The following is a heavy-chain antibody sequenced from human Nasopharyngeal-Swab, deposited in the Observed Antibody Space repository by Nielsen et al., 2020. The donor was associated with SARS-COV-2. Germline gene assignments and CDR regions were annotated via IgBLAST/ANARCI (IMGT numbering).Heavy chain of an antibody. Sequence: WIRQPPGKGLEWIGYIYYSTNTNYNPSQSTSYNPSLKSRVTISVDTSRSQFSLKLSSVTAADSAVYYCARHTYHYYYFYMDVRGRGTTVTASS. CDR3: ARHTYHYYYFYMDV. V-gene: IGHV4-59*08. CDR2: IYYSTNT. J-gene: IGHJ6*03. D-gene: IGHD2-21*01.